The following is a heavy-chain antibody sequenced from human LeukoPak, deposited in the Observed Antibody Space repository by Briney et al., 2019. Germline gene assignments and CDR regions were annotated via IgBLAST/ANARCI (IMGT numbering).Heavy chain of an antibody. CDR1: GFTFSHYA. J-gene: IGHJ4*02. CDR2: IDPDGVDK. D-gene: IGHD5-24*01. Sequence: GGSLRLSCAASGFTFSHYAMHWVRQAPGKGLEWVAHIDPDGVDKNYVGSVKDRFIISRDNTKNSLFLQMNSLRDDDTALYYCARGWATIPDWGQGSLVIVSS. CDR3: ARGWATIPD. V-gene: IGHV3-7*01.